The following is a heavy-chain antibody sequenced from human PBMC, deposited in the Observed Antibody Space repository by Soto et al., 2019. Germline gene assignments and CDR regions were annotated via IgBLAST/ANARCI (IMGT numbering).Heavy chain of an antibody. CDR3: ARYCSGGSCYLNWFDP. CDR2: IYYSGST. J-gene: IGHJ5*02. D-gene: IGHD2-15*01. V-gene: IGHV4-30-4*01. Sequence: TSEPLSLTCTVSGGSIRSCDYSWIWIRQPPWRGLEWIGYIYYSGSTYYNPSLKSRVTISVDTSKNQFSLKLSSVTAADTAVYYCARYCSGGSCYLNWFDPWGQGTLVTVSS. CDR1: GGSIRSCDYS.